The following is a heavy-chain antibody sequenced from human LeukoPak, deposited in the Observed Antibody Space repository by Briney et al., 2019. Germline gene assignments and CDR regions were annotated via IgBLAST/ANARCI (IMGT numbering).Heavy chain of an antibody. CDR3: ARSIAVCAFDI. J-gene: IGHJ3*02. CDR1: GLTFSNVW. D-gene: IGHD6-19*01. Sequence: GGSLRLSCVVSGLTFSNVWMSWVRQAPGKGLEWVGRIKSKTHGGTTDYAAPVYGRFTVSRDDSKNTLYLQMNSLQTEDTAVYYCARSIAVCAFDIWGQGTMVTVSS. CDR2: IKSKTHGGTT. V-gene: IGHV3-15*01.